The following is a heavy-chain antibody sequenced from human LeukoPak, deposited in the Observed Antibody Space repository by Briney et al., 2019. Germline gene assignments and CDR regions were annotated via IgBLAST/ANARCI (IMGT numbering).Heavy chain of an antibody. CDR1: GGTFSSYA. V-gene: IGHV1-69*04. Sequence: SVKVSCKASGGTFSSYAISWVRRAPGQGLEWMGRIIPILGIANYAQKFQGRVTITADKSTSTAYMELSSLRSEDTAVYYCAREKIGRFLEWLSPNGMDVWGQGTTVTVSS. CDR2: IIPILGIA. J-gene: IGHJ6*02. D-gene: IGHD3-3*01. CDR3: AREKIGRFLEWLSPNGMDV.